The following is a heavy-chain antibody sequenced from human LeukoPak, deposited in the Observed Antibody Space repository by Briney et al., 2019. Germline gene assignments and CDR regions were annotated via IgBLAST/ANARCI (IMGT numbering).Heavy chain of an antibody. D-gene: IGHD2-2*01. J-gene: IGHJ5*02. Sequence: SETLSLTCTVSGGSISSGGYYWSWIRQHPGKGLEWIGYIYYSGSTYYNPSLTSRVTISVDTSKNQFSLKLSSVTAADTAVYYCARGGLDCSSTSCYGNWFDPWGQGTLVTVSS. CDR3: ARGGLDCSSTSCYGNWFDP. CDR1: GGSISSGGYY. V-gene: IGHV4-31*03. CDR2: IYYSGST.